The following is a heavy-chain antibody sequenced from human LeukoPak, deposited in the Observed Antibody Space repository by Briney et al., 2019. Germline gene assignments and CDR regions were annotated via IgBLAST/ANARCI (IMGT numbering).Heavy chain of an antibody. D-gene: IGHD3-16*01. Sequence: SETLSLTCTVSGGSISSGGYYWSWIRQHPGKGLEWIGYIYYSGSAYYNSSLKSRVTISVDTSKNQFSLKLSSVTAADTAVYYCATLVMALFFLDPWGQGTLVTVSS. CDR2: IYYSGSA. J-gene: IGHJ5*02. V-gene: IGHV4-31*03. CDR3: ATLVMALFFLDP. CDR1: GGSISSGGYY.